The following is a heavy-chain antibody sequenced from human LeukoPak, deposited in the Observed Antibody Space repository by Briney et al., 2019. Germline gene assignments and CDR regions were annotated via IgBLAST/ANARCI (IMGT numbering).Heavy chain of an antibody. Sequence: PSETLSLSCILSVGSLSRYYWSWIRQPPGKGVEWFGYIYNSGSTNYNPPLKSRVTISVDTSKNQFSLKLSSVTAADTAVYYCARGLMMAVAGRGEFHYWGQGTLVTVSS. CDR1: VGSLSRYY. CDR2: IYNSGST. CDR3: ARGLMMAVAGRGEFHY. D-gene: IGHD6-13*01. J-gene: IGHJ4*02. V-gene: IGHV4-59*01.